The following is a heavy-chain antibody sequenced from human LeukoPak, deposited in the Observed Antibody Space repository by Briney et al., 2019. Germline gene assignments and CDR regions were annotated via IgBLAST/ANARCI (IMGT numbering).Heavy chain of an antibody. CDR3: ARGLKGTGRYFDY. Sequence: GGSLRLSCAASGFSFSSYSMNWVRQAPGKGLEWVSSIDYSSNYIYTADSVKGRFTTSRDNAKNSLDLQMNSLKAEDTAVYYCARGLKGTGRYFDYWGQGTLVTVSS. CDR2: IDYSSNYI. V-gene: IGHV3-21*01. D-gene: IGHD2-8*02. CDR1: GFSFSSYS. J-gene: IGHJ4*02.